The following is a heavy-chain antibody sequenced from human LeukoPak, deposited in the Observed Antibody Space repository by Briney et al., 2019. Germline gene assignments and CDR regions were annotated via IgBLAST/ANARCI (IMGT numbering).Heavy chain of an antibody. V-gene: IGHV3-30*02. CDR3: ASSSWEERDY. CDR2: IRYDGSTK. J-gene: IGHJ4*02. CDR1: GFIFSTYG. Sequence: GSLRLSCAASGFIFSTYGMHWVRQAPGKGLEWVAFIRYDGSTKYYADSVKGRFTISRDNSKNTLYLQMDSLRAEDTAVYYCASSSWEERDYWGQGTLVTVSS. D-gene: IGHD6-13*01.